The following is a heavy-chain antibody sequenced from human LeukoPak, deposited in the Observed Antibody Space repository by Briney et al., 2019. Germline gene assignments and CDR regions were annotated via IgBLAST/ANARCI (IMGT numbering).Heavy chain of an antibody. J-gene: IGHJ3*02. CDR1: GGSIRSGSYY. D-gene: IGHD5-18*01. Sequence: SETLSLTCTVSGGSIRSGSYYWSWIRQPAGKGLEWIGHIFTSGSTNYNPSLESRVTMSVDTSKNQFSLKLRSVTAADTAVYYCARPGVGSGRYGAFDIWGQGTMVTVSS. CDR3: ARPGVGSGRYGAFDI. CDR2: IFTSGST. V-gene: IGHV4-61*09.